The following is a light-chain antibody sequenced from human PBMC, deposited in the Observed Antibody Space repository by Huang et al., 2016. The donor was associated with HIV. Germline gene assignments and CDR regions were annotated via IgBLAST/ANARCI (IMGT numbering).Light chain of an antibody. V-gene: IGKV1-33*01. CDR3: QQYDNVPSYT. CDR2: DAS. J-gene: IGKJ2*01. Sequence: DIQMTQSPSSLSASVGDRVTITCQASQDISNSLTWYQQKPGKAPKLLIYDASNLQIGVPSRFSGSGSGIDFTFTISSLQPEDIATYYCQQYDNVPSYTFGQGTKVEIK. CDR1: QDISNS.